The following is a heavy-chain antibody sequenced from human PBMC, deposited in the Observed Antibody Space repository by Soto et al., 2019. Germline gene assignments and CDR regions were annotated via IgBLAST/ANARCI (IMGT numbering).Heavy chain of an antibody. CDR3: AKLGTTVTTDYYYGMDV. Sequence: GASVKVSCKASGGTFSSYAISWVRQAPGQGFEWMGGIIPIFGTANYAQKFQGRVTITADESTSTAYMELSSLRSEDTAVYYCAKLGTTVTTDYYYGMDVWGQGTTVTVSS. CDR1: GGTFSSYA. J-gene: IGHJ6*02. CDR2: IIPIFGTA. D-gene: IGHD4-4*01. V-gene: IGHV1-69*13.